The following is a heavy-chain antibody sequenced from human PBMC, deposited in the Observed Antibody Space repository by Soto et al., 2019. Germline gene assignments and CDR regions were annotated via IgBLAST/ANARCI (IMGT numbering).Heavy chain of an antibody. CDR2: ISPTGTFM. Sequence: VQLVESGGGVVQPGRSLRLSCAASGFTFGNYGMNWVRQAPGKGLEWVSSISPTGTFMHSADSLKDRFSISRDNAENSLYLQMNSLRAEDTAVYYCARGGLYGDLPGWTGDAFDLWGQGTMVTVSS. CDR3: ARGGLYGDLPGWTGDAFDL. CDR1: GFTFGNYG. V-gene: IGHV3-21*01. J-gene: IGHJ3*01. D-gene: IGHD4-17*01.